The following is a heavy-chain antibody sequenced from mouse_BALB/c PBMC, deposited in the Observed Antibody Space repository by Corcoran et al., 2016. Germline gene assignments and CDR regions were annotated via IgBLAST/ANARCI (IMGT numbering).Heavy chain of an antibody. J-gene: IGHJ3*01. CDR3: ARSFWFAY. CDR1: GYSFTDYY. Sequence: EVQLQQSGPVLVKPGASVKISCKASGYSFTDYYMHWVKQSHVKSLEWIGRINPYNGVTSYNQNFKDKANLTVDKSSSTTYMELHSLTSEDSAVYYCARSFWFAYWGQGTLVTVSA. V-gene: IGHV1-19*01. CDR2: INPYNGVT.